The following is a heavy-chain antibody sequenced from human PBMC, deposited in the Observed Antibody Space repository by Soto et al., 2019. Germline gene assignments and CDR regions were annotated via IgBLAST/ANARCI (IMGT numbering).Heavy chain of an antibody. CDR3: ATIIGYCRNNDCSWTFDI. CDR2: FYPGDSTS. V-gene: IGHV5-51*01. Sequence: PGESLKISCKTSGYSFISYWVAWVRQKPGKGLEWMGTFYPGDSTSTHSPSFQGQVTISVDKSISTAYLHLSSLKASDTAMYYCATIIGYCRNNDCSWTFDIWGQGTMVTVSS. CDR1: GYSFISYW. J-gene: IGHJ3*02. D-gene: IGHD2-2*03.